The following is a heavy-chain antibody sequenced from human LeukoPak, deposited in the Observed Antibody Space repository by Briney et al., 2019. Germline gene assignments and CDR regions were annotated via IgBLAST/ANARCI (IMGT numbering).Heavy chain of an antibody. CDR2: IEQDGSEK. D-gene: IGHD6-19*01. V-gene: IGHV3-7*03. Sequence: GGSLRLSCAASGFTFGAYYMTWVRQAPGKGLEWVANIEQDGSEKYSVDSVKGRFTISRDNANNSLYLQMNSLRDEDTAVYYCARMSGIAVAAIWISYFDYWGQGTLVTVSS. J-gene: IGHJ4*02. CDR3: ARMSGIAVAAIWISYFDY. CDR1: GFTFGAYY.